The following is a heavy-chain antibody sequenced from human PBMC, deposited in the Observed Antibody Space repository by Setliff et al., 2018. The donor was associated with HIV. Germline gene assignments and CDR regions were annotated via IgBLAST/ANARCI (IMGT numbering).Heavy chain of an antibody. CDR3: ARESYFYYFDH. Sequence: KPSETLSLTCTVSGGSISSGTYYWSWIRQPAGKGLEWIGRIYTSGSTNYNPSLKSRVTISVDTSKNQFSLKLSSVTAADAAVYYCARESYFYYFDHWGQGTLVTVSS. D-gene: IGHD3-10*01. V-gene: IGHV4-61*02. J-gene: IGHJ4*02. CDR1: GGSISSGTYY. CDR2: IYTSGST.